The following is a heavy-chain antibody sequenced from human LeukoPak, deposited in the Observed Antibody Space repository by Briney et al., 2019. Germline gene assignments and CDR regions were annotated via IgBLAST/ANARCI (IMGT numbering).Heavy chain of an antibody. J-gene: IGHJ4*02. CDR1: GGSITSYY. Sequence: SETLSLXCTVSGGSITSYYWSWIRQSPGKGLEYIGYISYNGSPNCNPSLKSRVTISIDTSKSQISLNLISVTAADTAVYYCARGLHDYGDLPLGYWGQGTLVTVSS. V-gene: IGHV4-59*01. CDR3: ARGLHDYGDLPLGY. D-gene: IGHD4-17*01. CDR2: ISYNGSP.